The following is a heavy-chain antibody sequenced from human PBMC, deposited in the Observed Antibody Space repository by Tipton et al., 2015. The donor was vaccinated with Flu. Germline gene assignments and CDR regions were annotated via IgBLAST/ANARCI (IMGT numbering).Heavy chain of an antibody. D-gene: IGHD5-24*01. J-gene: IGHJ3*02. CDR2: IYYSGST. Sequence: LRLSCTVSGGSISSSSYYWGWIRQPPGKGLEWIGCIYYSGSTYYNPSLKSRVTISVDTSKNQFSLKLSSATAADTAVYYCARDGYKSGGAFDIWGQGTMVTVSS. V-gene: IGHV4-39*02. CDR3: ARDGYKSGGAFDI. CDR1: GGSISSSSYY.